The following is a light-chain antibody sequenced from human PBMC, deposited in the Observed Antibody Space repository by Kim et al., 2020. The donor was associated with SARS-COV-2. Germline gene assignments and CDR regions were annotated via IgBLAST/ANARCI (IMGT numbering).Light chain of an antibody. V-gene: IGLV2-18*02. CDR3: LSYTSSSTFV. CDR1: SSDVGSYNR. Sequence: GRYVPISCTGTSSDVGSYNRVSWYQQPPGTAPKLMIYDVNNRPSGVTDRFSGSKSGNTASLTISGLQAEDEADYYCLSYTSSSTFVFGTGTKVTVL. CDR2: DVN. J-gene: IGLJ1*01.